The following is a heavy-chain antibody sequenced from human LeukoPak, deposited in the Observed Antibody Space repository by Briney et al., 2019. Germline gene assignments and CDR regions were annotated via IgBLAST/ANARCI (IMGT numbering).Heavy chain of an antibody. CDR1: GGSIRVSDYY. J-gene: IGHJ3*02. D-gene: IGHD3-22*01. CDR3: ARLGYYDTSTRNNAFDI. Sequence: SETLSLTCSVSGGSIRVSDYYWAWLRQSPGKGLEWIGCIHYSGMTYFNPSLESRITMSVDTSKNHFSLELTSVIAADTAIYSCARLGYYDTSTRNNAFDIWGQGTMVTVSS. V-gene: IGHV4-39*02. CDR2: IHYSGMT.